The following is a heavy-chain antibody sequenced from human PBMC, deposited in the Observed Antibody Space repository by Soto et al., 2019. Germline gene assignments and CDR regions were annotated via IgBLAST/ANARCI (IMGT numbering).Heavy chain of an antibody. J-gene: IGHJ6*02. CDR2: IWNDGSNK. Sequence: PGGSLRLSCAASGFPFRDHSMHWVRQAPGKGREWLAIIWNDGSNKFYAGSVQGRFTISRDNSKNTVYLQMNTLSAEDTAVYYWARALFPDVDIYAMDVWGQGTTVTVSS. CDR1: GFPFRDHS. D-gene: IGHD5-12*01. V-gene: IGHV3-33*01. CDR3: ARALFPDVDIYAMDV.